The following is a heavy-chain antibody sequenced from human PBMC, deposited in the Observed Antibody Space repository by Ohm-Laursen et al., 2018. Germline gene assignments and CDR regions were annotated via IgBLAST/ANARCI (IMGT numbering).Heavy chain of an antibody. J-gene: IGHJ3*02. V-gene: IGHV3-11*01. CDR1: GFTFSDYY. CDR3: ARYYDFWSGCLTSSAFDI. CDR2: ISSSGSTI. D-gene: IGHD3-3*01. Sequence: GSLRLSCAASGFTFSDYYMSWIRQAPGKGLEWVSYISSSGSTIYYADSVKGRFTISRDNAKNSLYLQMNSLRAEDTAVYYCARYYDFWSGCLTSSAFDIWGQGTMVTVSS.